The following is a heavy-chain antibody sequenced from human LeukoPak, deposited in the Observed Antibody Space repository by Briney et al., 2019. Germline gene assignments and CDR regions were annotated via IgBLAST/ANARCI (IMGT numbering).Heavy chain of an antibody. CDR3: AREVRSITMVRGDRYYFDY. Sequence: GASVKVSCKASGGTFSSYAISWVRQAPGQGLEWMGRIIPILGIANYAQKFQGRVTITADKSTSTAYMELSSLRSEDTAVYYCAREVRSITMVRGDRYYFDYWGQGTLVTVSS. D-gene: IGHD3-10*01. V-gene: IGHV1-69*04. CDR2: IIPILGIA. J-gene: IGHJ4*02. CDR1: GGTFSSYA.